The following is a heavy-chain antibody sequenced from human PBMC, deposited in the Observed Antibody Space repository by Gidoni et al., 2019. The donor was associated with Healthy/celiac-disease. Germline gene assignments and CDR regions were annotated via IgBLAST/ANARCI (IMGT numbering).Heavy chain of an antibody. J-gene: IGHJ5*02. D-gene: IGHD1-26*01. CDR3: ARVVERRWFDH. Sequence: QVQLVQSGAAVTKPGSSVKVSCKASGATFSSYAISWVRQAPGQGLEWMGGIITICGTANEEKKFQGRVTITADESTSTANMELSSLRAEDTAVYYCARVVERRWFDHWGQGTLVTVSS. CDR2: IITICGTA. CDR1: GATFSSYA. V-gene: IGHV1-69*01.